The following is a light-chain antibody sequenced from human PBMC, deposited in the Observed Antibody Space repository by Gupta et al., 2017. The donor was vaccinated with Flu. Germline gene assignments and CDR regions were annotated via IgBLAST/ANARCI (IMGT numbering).Light chain of an antibody. CDR2: DAS. Sequence: EIVLTQSPGTLSSSPGERATLSCRASQTVTKNYLAWYQQRRGQAPRLLIHDASSRATGIPDRFSGNGSGTDFALTINTLEPDEFAVYFCQQHAHSPLTFGGGTRVERK. V-gene: IGKV3-20*01. CDR1: QTVTKNY. J-gene: IGKJ4*01. CDR3: QQHAHSPLT.